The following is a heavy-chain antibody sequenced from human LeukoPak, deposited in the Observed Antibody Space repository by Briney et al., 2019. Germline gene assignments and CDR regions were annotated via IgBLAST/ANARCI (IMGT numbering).Heavy chain of an antibody. CDR1: GGSFSGYY. V-gene: IGHV4-34*01. D-gene: IGHD6-13*01. CDR3: ARLRIAAAGTVGYP. Sequence: PSETLSLTCAVYGGSFSGYYWSWIRQPPGKGLEWIGEINHSGSTNYNPSLKSRVTISVDTSKNQFSLKLSSVTAADTAVYYCARLRIAAAGTVGYPWGQGTLVTASS. J-gene: IGHJ5*02. CDR2: INHSGST.